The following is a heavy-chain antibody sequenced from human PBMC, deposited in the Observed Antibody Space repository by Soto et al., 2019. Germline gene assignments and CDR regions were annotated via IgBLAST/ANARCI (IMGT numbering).Heavy chain of an antibody. Sequence: XESLKISCKGSGYSFTSYWISWVRQMPGKGLEWMGRIDPSDSYTNYSPSFQGHVTISADKSISTAYLQWSSLKASDTAMYYCARHFRGYSGYHLGYSGMDVWGQGNTVTVSS. CDR1: GYSFTSYW. D-gene: IGHD5-12*01. V-gene: IGHV5-10-1*01. CDR2: IDPSDSYT. CDR3: ARHFRGYSGYHLGYSGMDV. J-gene: IGHJ6*02.